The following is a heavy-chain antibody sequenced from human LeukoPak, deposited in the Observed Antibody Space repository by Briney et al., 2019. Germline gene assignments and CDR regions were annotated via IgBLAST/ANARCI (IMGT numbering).Heavy chain of an antibody. CDR2: ISWNSGSI. J-gene: IGHJ4*02. D-gene: IGHD3-9*01. V-gene: IGHV3-9*01. Sequence: GGSLRLSCAASGFTFDDYAMHWVRQAPGKGLERVSDISWNSGSIGYADSVKGRFTISRDNAKNSLYLQMNSLRAEDTALYYCAKDVSFDWVCDRGYFDYWGQGTLVTVSS. CDR1: GFTFDDYA. CDR3: AKDVSFDWVCDRGYFDY.